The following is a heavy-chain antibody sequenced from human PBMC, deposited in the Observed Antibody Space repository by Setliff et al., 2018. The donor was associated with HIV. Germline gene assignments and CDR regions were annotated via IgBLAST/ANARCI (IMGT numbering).Heavy chain of an antibody. J-gene: IGHJ4*02. CDR3: ARVGSYWSTFDY. V-gene: IGHV7-4-1*02. CDR2: INTETGNP. CDR1: GYTLTTYG. D-gene: IGHD2-8*02. Sequence: GASVKVSCKASGYTLTTYGISWVRRAPGQGPEWMGWINTETGNPMYAQGFRGRLVFSLDTSVNTAYLQINSLKAEDTAMYYCARVGSYWSTFDYWGQGALVTVSS.